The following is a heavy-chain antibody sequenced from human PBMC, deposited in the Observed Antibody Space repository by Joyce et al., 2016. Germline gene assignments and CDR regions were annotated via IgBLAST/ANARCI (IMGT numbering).Heavy chain of an antibody. J-gene: IGHJ6*02. CDR1: GFTFDAYA. CDR3: AKDRGDGGGYSYYGMDL. D-gene: IGHD4-23*01. V-gene: IGHV3-9*01. CDR2: ISWNGGIK. Sequence: EVQLVESGGGLVQPGRSLRLSCVVSGFTFDAYAMHWVRQAPGKGLEWVSGISWNGGIKGYADSVRGRFTISRDNAKNSLHLLRNSLRGEDTALYYCAKDRGDGGGYSYYGMDLWGQGTTVTVSS.